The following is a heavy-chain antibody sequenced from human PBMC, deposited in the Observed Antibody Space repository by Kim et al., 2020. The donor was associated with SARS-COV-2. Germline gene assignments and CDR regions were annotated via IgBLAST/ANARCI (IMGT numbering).Heavy chain of an antibody. V-gene: IGHV4-39*01. CDR3: ARRALEYSSGWYIYWYFDL. CDR2: IYYSGST. J-gene: IGHJ2*01. D-gene: IGHD6-19*01. Sequence: SETLSLTCTVSGGSISSSSYYWGWIRQPPGKGLEWIGSIYYSGSTYYNPSLKSRVTISVDTSKNQFSLKLSSVTAADTAVYYCARRALEYSSGWYIYWYFDLWGRGTLVTVSS. CDR1: GGSISSSSYY.